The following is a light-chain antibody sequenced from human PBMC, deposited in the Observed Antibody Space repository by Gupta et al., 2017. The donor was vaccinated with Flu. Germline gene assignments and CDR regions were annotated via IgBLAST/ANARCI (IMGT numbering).Light chain of an antibody. CDR1: QNITNW. Sequence: PSTLSASVGESVTITCRASQNITNWLAWYQQKPGKAPKLLIYAASTLESGVPSRFSGSGSGTEFTLTITSLQPDDFATYYCQQDNSFSCTFGQGTKLEIK. V-gene: IGKV1-5*03. CDR2: AAS. CDR3: QQDNSFSCT. J-gene: IGKJ2*02.